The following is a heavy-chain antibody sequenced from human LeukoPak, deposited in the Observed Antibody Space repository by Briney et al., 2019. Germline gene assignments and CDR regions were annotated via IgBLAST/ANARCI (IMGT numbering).Heavy chain of an antibody. CDR1: GLTFSDYY. Sequence: GRSLRLSCAASGLTFSDYYMSWIRQAPGKGLEWVSYISSGGSSRYYADSVKGRFTISRDNAKNSLYLQMNSLRAEDTAVYYCASPPLLYSSSWYVDYWGQGTLVTVSS. J-gene: IGHJ4*02. CDR3: ASPPLLYSSSWYVDY. V-gene: IGHV3-11*01. CDR2: ISSGGSSR. D-gene: IGHD6-13*01.